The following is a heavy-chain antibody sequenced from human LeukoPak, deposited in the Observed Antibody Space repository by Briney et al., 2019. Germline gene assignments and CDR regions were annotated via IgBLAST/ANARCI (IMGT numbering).Heavy chain of an antibody. D-gene: IGHD3-22*01. V-gene: IGHV3-7*04. J-gene: IGHJ3*02. CDR3: ATEGDYYDSSGYFDAFDI. CDR2: IKLDVSET. Sequence: GGSLRLSCAASGFTFSSYWMTWVRQAPGKGLEWVANIKLDVSETYYVDSVRGRFTISRDNTKNSLYLQMDSLRAEDTAVYYCATEGDYYDSSGYFDAFDIWGQGTMVTVSS. CDR1: GFTFSSYW.